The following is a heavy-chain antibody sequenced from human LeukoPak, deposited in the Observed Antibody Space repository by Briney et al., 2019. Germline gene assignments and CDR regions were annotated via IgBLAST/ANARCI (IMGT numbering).Heavy chain of an antibody. Sequence: TGGSLRLSCAASGFTFSSYEMNWVRQAPRKGLEWVSYITSSGSTTYYTHSVKGRFTISRDNAKNLLYLQMNSLRAEDSAVYYCARGPLPGAVSAGLNWFDPWGQGTLVTVSS. J-gene: IGHJ5*02. CDR1: GFTFSSYE. D-gene: IGHD2-2*01. V-gene: IGHV3-48*03. CDR3: ARGPLPGAVSAGLNWFDP. CDR2: ITSSGSTT.